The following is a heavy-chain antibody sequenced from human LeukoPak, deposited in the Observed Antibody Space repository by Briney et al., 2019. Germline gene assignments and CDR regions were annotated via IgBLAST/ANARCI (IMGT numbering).Heavy chain of an antibody. V-gene: IGHV4-34*01. J-gene: IGHJ6*03. D-gene: IGHD2-2*01. Sequence: SETLSLTCAVYGGSFSGYYWSWIRQPPGKGLEWIGEINHRGSTNYNPSLKSRVTISVDTSKNQFSLNLSSVTAEDTAVYYCATGLIVVVPAALRPYYYYYMDVWGKGTTVTVSS. CDR2: INHRGST. CDR3: ATGLIVVVPAALRPYYYYYMDV. CDR1: GGSFSGYY.